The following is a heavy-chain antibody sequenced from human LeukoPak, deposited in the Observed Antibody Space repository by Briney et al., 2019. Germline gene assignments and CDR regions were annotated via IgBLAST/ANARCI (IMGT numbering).Heavy chain of an antibody. D-gene: IGHD2-2*01. Sequence: GESLKISCKGSGYSFTSYWIGWVRQMPGKGLEWMGIIYPGDSDTRYSPSFQGQVTISADKSISTAYLQWSSLKASDTAMYYCARLKGRYQLLHTFDYWGQGTLVTVSS. J-gene: IGHJ4*02. CDR1: GYSFTSYW. CDR3: ARLKGRYQLLHTFDY. V-gene: IGHV5-51*01. CDR2: IYPGDSDT.